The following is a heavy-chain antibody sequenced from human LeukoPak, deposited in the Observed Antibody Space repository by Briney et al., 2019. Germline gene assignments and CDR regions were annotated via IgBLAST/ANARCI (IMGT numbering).Heavy chain of an antibody. Sequence: GGSLRLSCAASGFTFSDYYMSWIRQAPGKGLEWVSYISSSGSTIYYADSVKGRFTISRDNAKNSLYLQMNSLRAEDTAVYYCASGKDHYYDILAGYLLPPPWSWGQGTRVTVSS. V-gene: IGHV3-11*01. D-gene: IGHD3-9*01. J-gene: IGHJ3*01. CDR1: GFTFSDYY. CDR2: ISSSGSTI. CDR3: ASGKDHYYDILAGYLLPPPWS.